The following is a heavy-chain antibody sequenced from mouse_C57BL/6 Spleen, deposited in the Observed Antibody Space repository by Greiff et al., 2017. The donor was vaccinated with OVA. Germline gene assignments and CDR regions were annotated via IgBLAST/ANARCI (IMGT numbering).Heavy chain of an antibody. Sequence: EVTLVESGGGLVKPGGSLKLPCAASGFTFSSYTMSWFRQTPEKRLEWVATISGGGGNTYYPDSVKGRFTISRDNAKNTLYLQMSSLRSEDTALYYCARHRPGVDFDYWGQGTTLTVSS. J-gene: IGHJ2*01. V-gene: IGHV5-9*01. CDR1: GFTFSSYT. CDR2: ISGGGGNT. CDR3: ARHRPGVDFDY.